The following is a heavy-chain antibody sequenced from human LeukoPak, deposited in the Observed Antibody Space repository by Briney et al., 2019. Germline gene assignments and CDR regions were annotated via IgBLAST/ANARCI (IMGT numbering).Heavy chain of an antibody. J-gene: IGHJ4*02. CDR2: IYTSGST. CDR3: ASWGRSSDY. CDR1: GGSISSGSYY. V-gene: IGHV4-61*02. Sequence: PSETLSLTCTVSGGSISSGSYYWSWIRQPAGKGLEWIGRIYTSGSTNYNPSLKSRVTISVDTSKNQFSPKLSSVTAADTAVYYCASWGRSSDYWGQGTLVTVSS. D-gene: IGHD3-16*01.